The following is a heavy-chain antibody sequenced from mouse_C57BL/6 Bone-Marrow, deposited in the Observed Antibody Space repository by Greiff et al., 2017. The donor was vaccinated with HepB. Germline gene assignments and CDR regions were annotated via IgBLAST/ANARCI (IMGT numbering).Heavy chain of an antibody. CDR3: TREGMEGFAY. CDR2: ISSGGDYI. CDR1: GFTFSSYA. Sequence: EVKLQESGEGLVKPGGSLKLSCAASGFTFSSYAMSWVRQTPEKRLEWVAYISSGGDYIYYADTVKGRFTISRDNARNTLYLQMSSLKSEDTAMYYCTREGMEGFAYWGQGTLVTVSA. J-gene: IGHJ3*01. V-gene: IGHV5-9-1*02. D-gene: IGHD2-3*01.